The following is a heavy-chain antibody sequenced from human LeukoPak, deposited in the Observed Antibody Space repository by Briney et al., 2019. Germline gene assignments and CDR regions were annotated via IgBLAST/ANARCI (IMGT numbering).Heavy chain of an antibody. Sequence: SETLSLTCTVSGGSISSSSYYWGWIRQPPGKGLEWIGSIYYSGSTYYNPSLKSRVTISVDTSKNQFSLKLSSVTAADTAVYYCARQDRELSYFDYWGQGTLVTVSS. CDR1: GGSISSSSYY. V-gene: IGHV4-39*01. D-gene: IGHD1-26*01. CDR2: IYYSGST. J-gene: IGHJ4*02. CDR3: ARQDRELSYFDY.